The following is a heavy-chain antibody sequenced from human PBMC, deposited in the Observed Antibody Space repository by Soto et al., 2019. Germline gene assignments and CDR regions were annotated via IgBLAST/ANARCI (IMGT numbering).Heavy chain of an antibody. Sequence: AASVKVSCKASGGTFSSYAISWVRQAPGQGLEWMGGIIPIFGTANYAQKFQGRVTITADKSTSTAYMELSSLRSEDTAVYYCARVLGVSMVRGRNWFDPWGQGTLVTVSS. CDR3: ARVLGVSMVRGRNWFDP. CDR2: IIPIFGTA. D-gene: IGHD3-10*01. CDR1: GGTFSSYA. J-gene: IGHJ5*02. V-gene: IGHV1-69*06.